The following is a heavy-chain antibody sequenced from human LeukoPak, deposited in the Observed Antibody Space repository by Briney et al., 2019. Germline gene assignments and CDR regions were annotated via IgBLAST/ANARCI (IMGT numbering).Heavy chain of an antibody. CDR3: ARDAGYCSGGSCYHNYFDF. CDR1: GGSFSGYY. D-gene: IGHD2-15*01. V-gene: IGHV4-59*01. CDR2: IYYTRST. J-gene: IGHJ4*02. Sequence: SETLSLTCAVYGGSFSGYYWSWIRQPPGKGLEWIGYIYYTRSTNYNPSLKSRVTISVDTSKNQFSLKLSSVTAADTAVYYCARDAGYCSGGSCYHNYFDFWGQGALVAVSS.